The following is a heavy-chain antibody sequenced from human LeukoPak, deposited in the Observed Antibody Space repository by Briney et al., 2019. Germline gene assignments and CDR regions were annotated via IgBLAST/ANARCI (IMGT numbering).Heavy chain of an antibody. CDR3: ARDFVSGSSDSFDI. Sequence: GGSLRLSCAASGFTFSTYEMNWVRQASGKGLEWVSYITSSGNTIYYADSVKGRFTISRDNAKNSLYLQMHSLRADDTAVYYCARDFVSGSSDSFDIWGQGTMVTVSS. J-gene: IGHJ3*02. V-gene: IGHV3-48*03. CDR1: GFTFSTYE. D-gene: IGHD1-26*01. CDR2: ITSSGNTI.